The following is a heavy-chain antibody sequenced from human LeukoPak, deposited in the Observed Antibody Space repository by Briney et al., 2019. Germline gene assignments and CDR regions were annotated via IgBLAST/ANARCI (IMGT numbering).Heavy chain of an antibody. CDR3: ARTGYSSSSGWAYYYYYYMDV. Sequence: PGGSLRLSCAASGFTFSSYSMNWVRQAPGRGLEWASYISSSRSTIYYADSVKGRFTISRDNAKNSLYLQMNSLRDEDTAVYYCARTGYSSSSGWAYYYYYYMDVWGKGTTVTVSS. V-gene: IGHV3-48*02. J-gene: IGHJ6*03. CDR2: ISSSRSTI. CDR1: GFTFSSYS. D-gene: IGHD6-6*01.